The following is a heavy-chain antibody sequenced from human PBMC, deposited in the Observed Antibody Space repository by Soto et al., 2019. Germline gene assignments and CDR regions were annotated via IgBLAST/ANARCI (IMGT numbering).Heavy chain of an antibody. CDR1: GFTFSSYA. CDR2: ISGSGGST. D-gene: IGHD6-13*01. V-gene: IGHV3-23*01. Sequence: EVPLLESGGGLVQPGGSLRLSCAASGFTFSSYAMSWVRQAPGKGLEWVSAISGSGGSTYYADSVKGRFTISRDNSKYTAYLQMNSLRAEDTAVYYCAYSSTPFDYWGQGTLVTVSS. J-gene: IGHJ4*02. CDR3: AYSSTPFDY.